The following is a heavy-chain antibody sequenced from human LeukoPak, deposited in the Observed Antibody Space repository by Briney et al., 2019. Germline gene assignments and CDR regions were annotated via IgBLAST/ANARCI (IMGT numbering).Heavy chain of an antibody. J-gene: IGHJ6*02. CDR2: IDNSGST. CDR3: ARAPLYSGGSGWSIYYFYAMDV. D-gene: IGHD6-19*01. V-gene: IGHV4-59*01. CDR1: GGSISSSY. Sequence: SQTLSFTCTVSGGSISSSYWSWVRQPPGKGLEWIGYIDNSGSTNYNPSLKSRVTISLDTPKSQFSLKLSSVTAADTAVYYCARAPLYSGGSGWSIYYFYAMDVWGQGTTVTVSS.